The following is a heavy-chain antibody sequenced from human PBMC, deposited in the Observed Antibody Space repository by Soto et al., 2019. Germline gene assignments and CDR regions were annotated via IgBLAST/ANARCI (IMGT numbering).Heavy chain of an antibody. V-gene: IGHV1-18*01. CDR2: ISAYNGNT. D-gene: IGHD3-9*01. J-gene: IGHJ3*02. CDR1: GYTFTSYG. CDR3: ARALRYDAFDI. Sequence: ASVKVSCKASGYTFTSYGISWVRQAPGQGLEWMGWISAYNGNTNYAQKFQGRVTMTTNTSISTAYMELSSLRSEDTAVYYCARALRYDAFDIWGQGTMVTVSS.